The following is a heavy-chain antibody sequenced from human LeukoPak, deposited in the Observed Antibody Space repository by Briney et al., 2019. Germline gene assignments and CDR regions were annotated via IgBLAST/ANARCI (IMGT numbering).Heavy chain of an antibody. CDR3: ARDANRVGATGASDI. D-gene: IGHD1-26*01. V-gene: IGHV3-7*01. CDR1: KFTFSSYW. CDR2: IKPDGNDK. Sequence: GGSLRLSCAASKFTFSSYWMSRVRQAPGKGLEWVANIKPDGNDKNYLDSVRGRFTISRDNAKNSLYLQMDSLRAEDTAVYYCARDANRVGATGASDIWGQGTMVTVSS. J-gene: IGHJ3*02.